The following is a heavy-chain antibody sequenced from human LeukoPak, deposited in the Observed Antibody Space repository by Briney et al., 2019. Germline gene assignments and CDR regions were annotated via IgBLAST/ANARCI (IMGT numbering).Heavy chain of an antibody. CDR1: GFTFSYYA. V-gene: IGHV3-23*01. D-gene: IGHD3-10*01. CDR3: AKGGYGSGSYAFDY. Sequence: GGSLRLSCAASGFTFSYYALSWVRQAPGKGLEWVSTISGSGSTTYYADSVKGRFTISRDNAKNSLYLQMNSLRAEDTALYYCAKGGYGSGSYAFDYWGQGTLVTVSS. J-gene: IGHJ4*02. CDR2: ISGSGSTT.